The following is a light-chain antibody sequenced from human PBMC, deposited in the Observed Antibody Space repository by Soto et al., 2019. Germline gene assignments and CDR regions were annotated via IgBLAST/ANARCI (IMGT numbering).Light chain of an antibody. V-gene: IGLV2-8*01. CDR3: SSYTTSSTRV. CDR1: LSDVGGQNR. J-gene: IGLJ1*01. Sequence: QSVLTQPPSASGSPGQSVTISCTGTLSDVGGQNRVSWYRQDPGKAPKLMIYDVNRRPSGVPDRFSGSKSGNTASLTVSGLQAEDEANYYCSSYTTSSTRVFGPGTKLTVL. CDR2: DVN.